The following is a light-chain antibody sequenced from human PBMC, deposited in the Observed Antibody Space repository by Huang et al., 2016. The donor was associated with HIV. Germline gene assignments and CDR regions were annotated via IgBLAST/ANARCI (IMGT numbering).Light chain of an antibody. V-gene: IGKV1-33*01. J-gene: IGKJ3*01. CDR2: DAA. CDR3: QQYDSLPRT. CDR1: RHIYSY. Sequence: DIQMTQSPSSLSASIGDRVTITCRASRHIYSYLKWYQHRPGKAPKLLIYDAANLEVGVPSSFSGSGSGRNFTLIISSLQPEDFATYYCQQYDSLPRTFGPGTKV.